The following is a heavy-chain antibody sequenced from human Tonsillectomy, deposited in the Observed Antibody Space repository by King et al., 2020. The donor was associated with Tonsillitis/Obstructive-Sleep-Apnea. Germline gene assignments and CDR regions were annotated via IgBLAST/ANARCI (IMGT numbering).Heavy chain of an antibody. CDR3: AREGLIGVVSKRGAFDI. D-gene: IGHD3-22*01. CDR1: GFSFSSNH. V-gene: IGHV3-53*01. CDR2: IFSGGST. J-gene: IGHJ3*02. Sequence: VQLVESGGGLIQPGGSLRLSCAASGFSFSSNHMSWVRQAPGKGLEWVSVIFSGGSTHYADSVKGRFTSSRDNSENTLYLQMNSLRDEDTAVYYCAREGLIGVVSKRGAFDIWGQGTMVTVSS.